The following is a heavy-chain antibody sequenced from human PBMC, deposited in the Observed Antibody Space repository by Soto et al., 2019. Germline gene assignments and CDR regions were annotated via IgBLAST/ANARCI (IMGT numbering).Heavy chain of an antibody. V-gene: IGHV1-69*08. CDR2: IIPTLKTT. Sequence: SVKVSCKASGYTFTSYYMNWVRQAPGQGLEWMGRIIPTLKTTTYAQKFQGRVTFTADKSTSTAYMEPTSLTSEDTAVYYCARGPPYFYGSGPWYFDLWGRGTLVTVSS. J-gene: IGHJ2*01. D-gene: IGHD3-10*01. CDR1: GYTFTSYY. CDR3: ARGPPYFYGSGPWYFDL.